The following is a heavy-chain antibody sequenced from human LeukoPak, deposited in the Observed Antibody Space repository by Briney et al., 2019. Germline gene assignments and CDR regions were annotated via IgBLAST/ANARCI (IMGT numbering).Heavy chain of an antibody. CDR2: INHGGST. CDR1: GGAPSGYY. D-gene: IGHD4/OR15-4a*01. Sequence: ETLCPTRAVYGGAPSGYYWGWIRHPPGEGRGWGGEINHGGSTNYNPSLKSRVTMSVDTSKNHFSLKLSSVTAADTAVCFCAREGRMSMGIEYWGQGTLVTVSS. J-gene: IGHJ4*02. V-gene: IGHV4-34*01. CDR3: AREGRMSMGIEY.